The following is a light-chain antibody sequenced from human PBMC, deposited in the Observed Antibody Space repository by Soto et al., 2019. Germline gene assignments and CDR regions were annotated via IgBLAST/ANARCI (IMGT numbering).Light chain of an antibody. V-gene: IGKV1-39*01. J-gene: IGKJ1*01. CDR2: ATS. CDR3: QQTYSAPQT. CDR1: QSISSY. Sequence: IQLTPSTSSLSASVGDRVTITCRASQSISSYLNWYQQKPGKAPKLLIYATSSLQRGVPSRFSGSGSGTDFTLTISSLQAEDFATYYCQQTYSAPQTFGQGTKVDIK.